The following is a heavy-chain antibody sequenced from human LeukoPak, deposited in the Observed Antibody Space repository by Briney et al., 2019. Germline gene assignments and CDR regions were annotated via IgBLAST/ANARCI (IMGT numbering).Heavy chain of an antibody. D-gene: IGHD5-18*01. CDR1: GYIFATCW. CDR2: IFPGDSDT. J-gene: IGHJ4*02. Sequence: GESLKISCKASGYIFATCWIGWVRHVPGKGLEWMGIIFPGDSDTRYSPSFQGQVTISADKSINTAYLQWSSLQASDTAMYYCARPEIGYNYADYWGQGTLVTVSS. CDR3: ARPEIGYNYADY. V-gene: IGHV5-51*01.